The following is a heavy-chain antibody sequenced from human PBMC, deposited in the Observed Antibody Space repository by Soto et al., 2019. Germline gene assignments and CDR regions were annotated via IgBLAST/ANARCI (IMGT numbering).Heavy chain of an antibody. CDR1: GFTFSSYG. Sequence: QVQLVESGGGVVQPGRSLRLSCAASGFTFSSYGMHWVRQAPGKGLEWVAVISYDGSNKYYADSVKGRFTISRDNSKNTXXLXMXXLRAEDTAVYYCAKDLIVPSGSFDWLVPNLYGMDVWGQGTTVTVSS. V-gene: IGHV3-30*18. CDR3: AKDLIVPSGSFDWLVPNLYGMDV. CDR2: ISYDGSNK. J-gene: IGHJ6*02. D-gene: IGHD3-9*01.